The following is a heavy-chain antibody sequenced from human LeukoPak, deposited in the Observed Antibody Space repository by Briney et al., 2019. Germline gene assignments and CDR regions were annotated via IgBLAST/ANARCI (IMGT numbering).Heavy chain of an antibody. CDR1: GCTFSSYV. CDR3: ARVERRSFDY. D-gene: IGHD6-19*01. CDR2: ISAYNGNT. Sequence: ASVKVSCKASGCTFSSYVISWVRQAPGQGLEWMGWISAYNGNTNYAQKLQGRVTITADKSTSTAYMELSSLRSEDTAVYYCARVERRSFDYWGQGTLVTVSS. J-gene: IGHJ4*02. V-gene: IGHV1-18*01.